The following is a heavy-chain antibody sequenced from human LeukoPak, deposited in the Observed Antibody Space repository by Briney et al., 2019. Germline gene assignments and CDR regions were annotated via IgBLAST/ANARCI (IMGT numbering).Heavy chain of an antibody. CDR1: GFTFDDYG. CDR3: ARVRAAARGGYYYYYMDV. J-gene: IGHJ6*03. V-gene: IGHV3-20*04. CDR2: INWNGGRT. Sequence: GGSLRLSCAASGFTFDDYGMSWVRQAPGKGLEWVSGINWNGGRTGYADSVKGRFTISRDNAKNSLYLQMNSLRAEDTALYYCARVRAAARGGYYYYYMDVWGKGTTVTVSS. D-gene: IGHD6-6*01.